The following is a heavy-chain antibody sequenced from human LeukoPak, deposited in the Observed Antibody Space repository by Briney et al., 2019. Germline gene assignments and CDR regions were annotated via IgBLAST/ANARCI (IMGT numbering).Heavy chain of an antibody. CDR2: IFHTGNS. V-gene: IGHV4-30-2*01. Sequence: SETLSLTCTVSGDSISSGDYSWGWIRQPSGKGLEWIGYIFHTGNSYYNPSLRSRVTISVDRSRNQFSLRLTSVTAADTTVYYCARELWFVNAPGSWLDPWGPGTLVAVSS. CDR3: ARELWFVNAPGSWLDP. CDR1: GDSISSGDYS. J-gene: IGHJ5*02. D-gene: IGHD3-10*01.